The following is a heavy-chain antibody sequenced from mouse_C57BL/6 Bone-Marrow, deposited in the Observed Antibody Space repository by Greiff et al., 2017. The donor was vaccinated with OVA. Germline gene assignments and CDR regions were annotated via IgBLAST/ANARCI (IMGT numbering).Heavy chain of an antibody. CDR3: ARHEDGGYSKGGAMDY. D-gene: IGHD2-5*01. CDR2: FYPGSGSI. Sequence: VNVVESGAELVKPGASVKLSCKASGYTFTEYTIHWVKQRSGQGLEWIGWFYPGSGSIKYNEKFKDKATLTADKSSSTVYMELSRLTSEDSSVYFCARHEDGGYSKGGAMDYWGQGTSVTVSS. V-gene: IGHV1-62-2*01. CDR1: GYTFTEYT. J-gene: IGHJ4*01.